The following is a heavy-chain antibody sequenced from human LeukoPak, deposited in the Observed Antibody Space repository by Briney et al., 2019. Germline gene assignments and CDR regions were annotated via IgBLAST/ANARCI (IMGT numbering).Heavy chain of an antibody. CDR1: GYTFTSYG. J-gene: IGHJ4*02. Sequence: ASVKVSCKASGYTFTSYGISWVRQAPGQGLEWMGGIIPIFGTANYAQKFQGRVTITADESTSTAYMELSSLRSEDTAVYYCARAGQHLNWGQGTLVTVSS. CDR2: IIPIFGTA. V-gene: IGHV1-69*13. D-gene: IGHD6-13*01. CDR3: ARAGQHLN.